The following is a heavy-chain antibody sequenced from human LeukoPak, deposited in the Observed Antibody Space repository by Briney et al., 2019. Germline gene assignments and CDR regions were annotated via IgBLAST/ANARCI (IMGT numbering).Heavy chain of an antibody. Sequence: GGSLRLSCAASGFTFSRYWMSWFRQAPGKGLEWVGFIRSKAYGGTTEYAASVKGRFTISRDDSKSIAYLQMNSLKTEDTAVYYCTRDLEVYSSGWPDYWGQGTLVTVSS. D-gene: IGHD6-19*01. CDR2: IRSKAYGGTT. J-gene: IGHJ4*02. CDR1: GFTFSRYW. CDR3: TRDLEVYSSGWPDY. V-gene: IGHV3-49*03.